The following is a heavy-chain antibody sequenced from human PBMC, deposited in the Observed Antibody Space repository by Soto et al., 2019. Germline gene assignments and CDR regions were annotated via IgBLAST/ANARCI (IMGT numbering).Heavy chain of an antibody. V-gene: IGHV4-39*01. Sequence: PSETLSLTCTVSGGSISSSRSHWGWIRQPPGKGLEWIASIKYSGTTFYNPSLKSRVTLSLETSKNQFALKLISVTAAETALYYCARHGITGRYYDAFDIWGQGTMVTV. J-gene: IGHJ3*02. CDR3: ARHGITGRYYDAFDI. D-gene: IGHD1-26*01. CDR2: IKYSGTT. CDR1: GGSISSSRSH.